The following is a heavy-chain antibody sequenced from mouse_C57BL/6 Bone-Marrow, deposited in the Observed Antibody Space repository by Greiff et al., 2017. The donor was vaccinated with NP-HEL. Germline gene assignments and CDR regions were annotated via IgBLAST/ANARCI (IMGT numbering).Heavy chain of an antibody. Sequence: VQLKQSGPVLVKPGASVKMSCKASGYTFTDYYMNWVKQSHGKSLEWIGVINPYNGGTSYNQKFKGKATLTVDKSSSTAYMELNSLTSEDSAVYYCARGYDYVPFAYWGQGTLVTVSA. CDR1: GYTFTDYY. CDR2: INPYNGGT. D-gene: IGHD2-4*01. J-gene: IGHJ3*01. V-gene: IGHV1-19*01. CDR3: ARGYDYVPFAY.